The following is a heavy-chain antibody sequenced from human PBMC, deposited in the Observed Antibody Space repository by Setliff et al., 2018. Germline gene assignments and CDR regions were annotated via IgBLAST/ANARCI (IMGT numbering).Heavy chain of an antibody. CDR1: GYSFTSYW. J-gene: IGHJ6*02. CDR3: ARSDYGDYFAWDSYGMDV. V-gene: IGHV5-51*01. D-gene: IGHD4-17*01. CDR2: IYPGDSDT. Sequence: GESLKISCKGSGYSFTSYWIAWVRQMPGKGLEWMGIIYPGDSDTRYSPSFQGQVTISADRSTRTAYLQWSSLKASDTAFYYCARSDYGDYFAWDSYGMDVWVQGTTVTVSS.